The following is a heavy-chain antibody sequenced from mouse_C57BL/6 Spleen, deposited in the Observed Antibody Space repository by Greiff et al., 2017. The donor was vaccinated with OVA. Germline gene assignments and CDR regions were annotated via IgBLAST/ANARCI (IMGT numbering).Heavy chain of an antibody. CDR1: GYTFTSYW. CDR2: IHPNSGST. D-gene: IGHD3-3*01. V-gene: IGHV1-64*01. CDR3: ARHPLGAWFAY. Sequence: QVQLKQPGAELVKPGASVKLSCKASGYTFTSYWMHWVKQRPGQGLEWIGMIHPNSGSTNYNEKFKSKATLTVDKSSSTAYMQLSSLTSEDSAVYYCARHPLGAWFAYWGQGTLVTVSA. J-gene: IGHJ3*01.